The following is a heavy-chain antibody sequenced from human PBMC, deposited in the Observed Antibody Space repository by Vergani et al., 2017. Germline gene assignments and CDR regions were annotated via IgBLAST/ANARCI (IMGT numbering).Heavy chain of an antibody. CDR1: GGSISSGGYS. D-gene: IGHD2-2*01. CDR2: IYHSGST. Sequence: QLQLQESGSGLVKPSQTLSLTCAVSGGSISSGGYSWSWIRQPPGKGLEWIGYIYHSGSTYSNPSLKSRVTISVDRSKNQFSLKLSSVTAADTAVYYCARAQPYCSSTSCYNYYYYYYMDVWGKXP. J-gene: IGHJ6*03. V-gene: IGHV4-30-2*01. CDR3: ARAQPYCSSTSCYNYYYYYYMDV.